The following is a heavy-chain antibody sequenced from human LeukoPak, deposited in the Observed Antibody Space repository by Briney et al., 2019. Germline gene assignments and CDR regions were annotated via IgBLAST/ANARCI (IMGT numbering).Heavy chain of an antibody. D-gene: IGHD1-26*01. CDR3: AKDPSSGSYYAPYAFDI. J-gene: IGHJ3*02. CDR1: TFTFTRDG. CDR2: IRFDGSEN. Sequence: PGGSLRLSCAASTFTFTRDGMHWVRQAPGKGLEWVSFIRFDGSENYNADSVKGRFTISRDNSKNTLYLQMNSLRAEDTAVYYCAKDPSSGSYYAPYAFDIWGQGTMVTVSS. V-gene: IGHV3-30*02.